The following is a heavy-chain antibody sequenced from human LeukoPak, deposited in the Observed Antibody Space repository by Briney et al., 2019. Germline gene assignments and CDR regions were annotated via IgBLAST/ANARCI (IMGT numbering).Heavy chain of an antibody. D-gene: IGHD3-22*01. CDR1: GYTFARYY. CDR2: INPSGGSK. CDR3: ARGGYYDSSGSFDP. J-gene: IGHJ5*02. Sequence: ASVKVSCKASGYTFARYYIHWVRQAPGQGLEWMGIINPSGGSKRYAQKFQGRVTMTRDTSTSTVYMELSSLRSDDTAVYYCARGGYYDSSGSFDPWGQGTLVTVSS. V-gene: IGHV1-46*01.